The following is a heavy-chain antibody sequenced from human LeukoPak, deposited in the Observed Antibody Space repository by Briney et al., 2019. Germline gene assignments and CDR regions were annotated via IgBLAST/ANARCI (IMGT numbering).Heavy chain of an antibody. CDR2: IYYNGST. CDR1: DGSINSYY. CDR3: ARGRSNYYGMDV. J-gene: IGHJ6*02. V-gene: IGHV4-59*01. Sequence: SETLSLTCSVSDGSINSYYWSWIRRPPGKGLEWIGYIYYNGSTNYSPSLKSRVTMSVDTSKNLFSLKVSSVTAADTAVYYCARGRSNYYGMDVWGQGTTVTVSS. D-gene: IGHD1-26*01.